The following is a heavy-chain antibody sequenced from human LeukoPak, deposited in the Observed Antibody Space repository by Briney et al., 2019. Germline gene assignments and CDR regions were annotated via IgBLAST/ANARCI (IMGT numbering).Heavy chain of an antibody. D-gene: IGHD3-3*01. CDR3: TTDLGGLLEWFNDAFDI. Sequence: PGGSLRLSCAASGFTFSNAWMSWVRQAPGKGLEWVGRIKSKTDGGTTDYAAPVKGRFTISRDDSKNTLYLQMNSLKTEDTAVYYCTTDLGGLLEWFNDAFDIWGQGTMVTVSS. J-gene: IGHJ3*02. V-gene: IGHV3-15*01. CDR2: IKSKTDGGTT. CDR1: GFTFSNAW.